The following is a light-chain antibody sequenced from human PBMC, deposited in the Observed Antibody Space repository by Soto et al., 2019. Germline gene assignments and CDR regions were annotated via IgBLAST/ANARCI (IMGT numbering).Light chain of an antibody. Sequence: EIVLTQSPGTLSLSPGERATLSCRASQSVSSSYLAWYQQKPGQAPRLLIYGASSRASGIPDRFRGSGSGTDFNLTISRLEPEDFAVYLFQPYGSSPFTVGGGTKVEIK. CDR1: QSVSSSY. CDR3: QPYGSSPFT. V-gene: IGKV3-20*01. J-gene: IGKJ4*02. CDR2: GAS.